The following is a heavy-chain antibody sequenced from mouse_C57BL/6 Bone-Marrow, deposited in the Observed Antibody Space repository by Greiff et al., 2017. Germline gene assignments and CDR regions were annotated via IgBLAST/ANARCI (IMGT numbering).Heavy chain of an antibody. Sequence: EVQLQQSGAELVRPGASVKLSCTASGFNFKDDYMHWVKQRPEQGLEWIGWIDPENGDTESASTFQGKATITDDTSSNPPSLQLSSLTSEDTAVYYCTPASRYAMDYWGQGTSVTVSS. J-gene: IGHJ4*01. V-gene: IGHV14-4*01. D-gene: IGHD6-1*01. CDR3: TPASRYAMDY. CDR2: IDPENGDT. CDR1: GFNFKDDY.